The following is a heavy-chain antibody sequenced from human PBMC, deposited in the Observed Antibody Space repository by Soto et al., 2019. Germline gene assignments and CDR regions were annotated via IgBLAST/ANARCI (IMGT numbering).Heavy chain of an antibody. CDR1: GFTFSYYY. J-gene: IGHJ4*02. V-gene: IGHV3-11*01. CDR2: ITISGSTI. Sequence: GGSRRLSCAASGFTFSYYYMSWIRQAPGKGLGWVSYITISGSTIYYADSVKGRFTISRDNAKNPLYLQMNSLRAEDTAVYYCARENEQWVAADNWGQGTLVTVSS. CDR3: ARENEQWVAADN. D-gene: IGHD6-19*01.